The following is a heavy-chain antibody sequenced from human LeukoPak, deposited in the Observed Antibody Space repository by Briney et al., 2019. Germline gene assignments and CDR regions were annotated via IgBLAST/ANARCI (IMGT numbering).Heavy chain of an antibody. Sequence: SETLSLTCAVSGGSFSGYYWSWIRQPPGKGLEWIGEINHSGSTNYNPSLKSRVTISVDTSKNQFSLTLSSVTDADTAVYYCAGSLGIVVVRADHYYYYMDVWGKGTTVTVSS. J-gene: IGHJ6*03. D-gene: IGHD2-2*01. CDR2: INHSGST. CDR1: GGSFSGYY. CDR3: AGSLGIVVVRADHYYYYMDV. V-gene: IGHV4-34*01.